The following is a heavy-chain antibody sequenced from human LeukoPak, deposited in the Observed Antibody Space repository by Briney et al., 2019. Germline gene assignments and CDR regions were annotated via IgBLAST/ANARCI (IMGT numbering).Heavy chain of an antibody. D-gene: IGHD2-21*01. J-gene: IGHJ1*01. Sequence: PGGSLRLSCAASGFTFSSHGMNWVRQAPGKGLEWVSGSSSIGGRTYYADSVKGRFTVTRDNSRNTLHLQMNSLRVEDTGVYYCAKGDAWGRFYHWGQGTLVTVSS. CDR1: GFTFSSHG. V-gene: IGHV3-23*01. CDR2: SSSIGGRT. CDR3: AKGDAWGRFYH.